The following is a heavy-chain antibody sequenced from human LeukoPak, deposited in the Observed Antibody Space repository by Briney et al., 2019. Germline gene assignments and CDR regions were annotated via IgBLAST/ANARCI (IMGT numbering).Heavy chain of an antibody. Sequence: ASVKVSCKASGYTFTSYDINWVRQATGQGLEWMGWMNPNSGNTGYAQKFQGRVTMTRNTSISTAYMELSSLRSEDTAVYYCARVDIVVVVAARPFDYWGQGTLVTVSS. D-gene: IGHD2-15*01. CDR1: GYTFTSYD. J-gene: IGHJ4*02. CDR2: MNPNSGNT. V-gene: IGHV1-8*01. CDR3: ARVDIVVVVAARPFDY.